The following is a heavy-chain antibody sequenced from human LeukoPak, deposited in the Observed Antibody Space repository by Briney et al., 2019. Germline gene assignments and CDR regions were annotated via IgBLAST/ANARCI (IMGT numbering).Heavy chain of an antibody. CDR3: ASDYCSGGSCYSRDAFDI. D-gene: IGHD2-15*01. J-gene: IGHJ3*02. Sequence: PGGSLRLSCAASGFIFTNYFVSWVRQAPGKGLEWVANIKQDGSEKYYVDSVKGRFTISRDNAKNSLYLQMNSLRAEDKAVYYCASDYCSGGSCYSRDAFDIWGQGTMVTVSS. V-gene: IGHV3-7*03. CDR1: GFIFTNYF. CDR2: IKQDGSEK.